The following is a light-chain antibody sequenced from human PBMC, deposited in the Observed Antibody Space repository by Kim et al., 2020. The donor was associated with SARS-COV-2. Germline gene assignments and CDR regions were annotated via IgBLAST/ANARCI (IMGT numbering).Light chain of an antibody. CDR3: QQDNTYPYT. V-gene: IGKV1-16*01. CDR2: AAS. Sequence: DIQMTQSPSSLAASVGDRVTITCRASQGIGNYLAWFQQKPGKAPESLIYAASSLQGGVPSRFSGSGSGTDFTLTISSLQPEDFATYYCQQDNTYPYTFGQGTKLEI. J-gene: IGKJ2*01. CDR1: QGIGNY.